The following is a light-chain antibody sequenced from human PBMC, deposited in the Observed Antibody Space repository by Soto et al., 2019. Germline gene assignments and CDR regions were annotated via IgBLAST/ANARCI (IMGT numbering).Light chain of an antibody. CDR3: QQYNSDWNT. J-gene: IGKJ2*01. V-gene: IGKV1-5*03. CDR2: KAS. Sequence: IDRTHAPSTLSASGLYIFTISLRASQSISNSLAWYQQRPGKAPKLLIYKASSLETGVPSRFSGSGSGTEFTLTISSLQPDDFATYYCQQYNSDWNTFGQGTKVDIK. CDR1: QSISNS.